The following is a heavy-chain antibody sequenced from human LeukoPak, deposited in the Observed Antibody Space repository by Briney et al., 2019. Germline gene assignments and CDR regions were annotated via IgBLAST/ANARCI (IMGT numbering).Heavy chain of an antibody. D-gene: IGHD3-22*01. CDR1: GCTFTGYY. CDR2: INPNSGGT. J-gene: IGHJ4*02. CDR3: ASTNYYDSRGPYNDY. Sequence: ASVKVSCKASGCTFTGYYMHWVRQAPGQGLEWMGWINPNSGGTNYAQKFQGRVTMTRDTSISTAYMELSRLRSDDTAVYYCASTNYYDSRGPYNDYWGQGTLVTVSS. V-gene: IGHV1-2*02.